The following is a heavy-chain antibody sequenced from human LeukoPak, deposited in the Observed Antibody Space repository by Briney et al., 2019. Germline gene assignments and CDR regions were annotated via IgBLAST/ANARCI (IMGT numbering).Heavy chain of an antibody. D-gene: IGHD2-15*01. CDR1: GFTFSSYA. CDR2: ISGSGGST. CDR3: AKDPRYCSGGSCDQDAFDI. Sequence: PGGSLRLSCAASGFTFSSYAMSWVRQAPGKGLEWVSAISGSGGSTYYADSVKGRFTISRDNSKNTLYLQMNSLRAEDTAVYYCAKDPRYCSGGSCDQDAFDIWGQGTMVTLSS. V-gene: IGHV3-23*01. J-gene: IGHJ3*02.